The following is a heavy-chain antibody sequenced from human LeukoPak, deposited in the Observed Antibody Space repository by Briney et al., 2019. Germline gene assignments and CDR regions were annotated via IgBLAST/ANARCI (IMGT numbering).Heavy chain of an antibody. V-gene: IGHV4-34*01. CDR3: ARGDIVVVVASYYYYYGMDV. CDR2: INHSGST. Sequence: SETLSLTCAVYGGSFSGYYWSWIRQPPGKGLEWIGEINHSGSTNYNPSLKSRVTISVDTSKNQFSLKLSSVTAADTAVYYCARGDIVVVVASYYYYYGMDVWGQGTTATVSS. D-gene: IGHD2-15*01. CDR1: GGSFSGYY. J-gene: IGHJ6*02.